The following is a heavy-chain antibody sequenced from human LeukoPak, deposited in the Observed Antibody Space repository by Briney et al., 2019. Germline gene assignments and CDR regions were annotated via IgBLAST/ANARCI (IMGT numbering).Heavy chain of an antibody. Sequence: GGSLRLSCAASGFTFSSYSMNWVRQAPGKGLEWVASISSSSGYIYYADSVKGRFTISRDNAKNALYLQMSSLRAEDTAVYYRARDAFDPWGQGTLVTVSS. CDR2: ISSSSGYI. CDR1: GFTFSSYS. V-gene: IGHV3-21*01. J-gene: IGHJ5*02. CDR3: ARDAFDP.